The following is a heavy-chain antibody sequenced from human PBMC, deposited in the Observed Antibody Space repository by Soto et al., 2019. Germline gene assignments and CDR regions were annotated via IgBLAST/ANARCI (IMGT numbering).Heavy chain of an antibody. J-gene: IGHJ4*02. CDR1: GGTFSSYA. Sequence: VKVSCKASGGTFSSYAISWVRQAPGQGLEWMGGIIPIFGTANYAQKFQGRVTITADESTSTAYMELSSLRSEDTAVYYCARGNYYDSSGSIDYWGQGNLVTVSS. V-gene: IGHV1-69*13. CDR3: ARGNYYDSSGSIDY. CDR2: IIPIFGTA. D-gene: IGHD3-22*01.